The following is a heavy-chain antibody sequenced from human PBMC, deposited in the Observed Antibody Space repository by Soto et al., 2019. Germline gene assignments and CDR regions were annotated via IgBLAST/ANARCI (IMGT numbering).Heavy chain of an antibody. CDR1: GYTLTELS. V-gene: IGHV1-24*01. CDR2: FDPEDGET. J-gene: IGHJ4*02. D-gene: IGHD1-26*01. Sequence: GASVKVSCKVSGYTLTELSMHWVRQAPGKGLEWMGGFDPEDGETIYAQKFQGRVTMTEDTSTDTAYMKLSSLRSEDTAVYYCATVHPQSPLPFDYWGQGTLVTVSS. CDR3: ATVHPQSPLPFDY.